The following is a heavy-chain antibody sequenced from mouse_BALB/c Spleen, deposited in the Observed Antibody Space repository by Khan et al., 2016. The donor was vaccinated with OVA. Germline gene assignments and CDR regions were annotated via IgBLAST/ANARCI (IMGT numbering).Heavy chain of an antibody. CDR1: GYTFINYW. CDR3: ARRGLRWDFDY. D-gene: IGHD1-1*01. J-gene: IGHJ2*01. Sequence: QMQLEESGAELAKPGASVKMSCKASGYTFINYWILWIKQRPGQGLEWIGSINPSTGYTEYNQNFKDKATLTADISSSTAYMQLSSLTSEDSAVYYCARRGLRWDFDYWGQGTTLTVSS. V-gene: IGHV1-7*01. CDR2: INPSTGYT.